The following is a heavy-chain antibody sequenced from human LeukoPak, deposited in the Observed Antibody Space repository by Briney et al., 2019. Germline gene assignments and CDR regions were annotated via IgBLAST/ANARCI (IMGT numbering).Heavy chain of an antibody. CDR2: IIPIFGTA. V-gene: IGHV1-69*13. Sequence: GASVKVSCKASGGTFSSYGISWVRQAPGQGLEWMGGIIPIFGTANYAQKFQGRVTITADESTSTAYMELSSLRSEDTAVYNCARDYYDSSGYLTYWGQGTLVTVSS. D-gene: IGHD3-22*01. CDR1: GGTFSSYG. CDR3: ARDYYDSSGYLTY. J-gene: IGHJ4*02.